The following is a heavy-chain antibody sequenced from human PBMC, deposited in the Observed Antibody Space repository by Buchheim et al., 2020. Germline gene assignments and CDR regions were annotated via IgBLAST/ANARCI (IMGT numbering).Heavy chain of an antibody. V-gene: IGHV1-69*06. J-gene: IGHJ6*03. CDR1: EGTFSSYA. D-gene: IGHD2-2*02. CDR3: ARGCSSTSCYTKDYYYMDV. CDR2: IIPIFGTA. Sequence: QVQLVQSGAEVKKPGSSVKVSCKASEGTFSSYAISWVRQAPGQGLEWMGGIIPIFGTANYAQKFQGRVTITADKSTSTAYMELSSLRSEDTAVYYCARGCSSTSCYTKDYYYMDVWGKGTT.